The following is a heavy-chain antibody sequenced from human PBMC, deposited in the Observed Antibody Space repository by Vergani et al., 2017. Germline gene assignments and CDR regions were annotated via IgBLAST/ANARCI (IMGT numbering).Heavy chain of an antibody. D-gene: IGHD4-17*01. J-gene: IGHJ3*02. V-gene: IGHV3-30*02. CDR3: AKEGYGDYFVHAFDI. CDR1: GFTFNSYG. Sequence: QVQLVESGGGVVQPGGSLRLSCAASGFTFNSYGMHWVRQAPGKGLEWVASIRSDESRRYYGDSMEGPFTISRDNSKNTLYLQMKSLRAEDTAVYYCAKEGYGDYFVHAFDIWGQGTMVTVSS. CDR2: IRSDESRR.